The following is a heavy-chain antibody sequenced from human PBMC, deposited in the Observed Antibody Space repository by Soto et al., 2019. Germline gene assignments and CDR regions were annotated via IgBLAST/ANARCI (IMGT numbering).Heavy chain of an antibody. D-gene: IGHD6-19*01. J-gene: IGHJ5*01. Sequence: EVQLLESGGGLVQPGGSLRLACAASGFTFSAYAMSWVRQAPGKGLEWVSSIHGGGGGTFYADYVKGRFTISRANSRKTLFLQMNSLRADDTAVYYCARDAVSENGQWDLFDSWGQGTVVT. CDR1: GFTFSAYA. V-gene: IGHV3-23*01. CDR2: IHGGGGGT. CDR3: ARDAVSENGQWDLFDS.